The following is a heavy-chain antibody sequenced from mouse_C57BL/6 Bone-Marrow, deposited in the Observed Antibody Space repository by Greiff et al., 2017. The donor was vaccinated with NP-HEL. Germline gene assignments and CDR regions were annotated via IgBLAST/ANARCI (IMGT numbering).Heavy chain of an antibody. D-gene: IGHD1-1*01. V-gene: IGHV5-9-1*02. J-gene: IGHJ1*03. CDR3: TRGHYYGSSHWYFDV. CDR2: ISSGGDYI. Sequence: DVMLVESGEGLVKPGGSLKLSCAASGFTFSSYAMSWVRQTPEKRLEWVAYISSGGDYIYYADTVKGRFPISRDNARNTLYLQMSSLKSEDTAMYYCTRGHYYGSSHWYFDVWGTGTTVTVSS. CDR1: GFTFSSYA.